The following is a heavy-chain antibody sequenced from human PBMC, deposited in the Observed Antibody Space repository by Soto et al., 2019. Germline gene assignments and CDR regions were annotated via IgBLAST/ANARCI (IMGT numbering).Heavy chain of an antibody. CDR1: GGSISSSNW. V-gene: IGHV4-4*02. J-gene: IGHJ5*02. CDR3: AVGAYYDSSGRTSDWFDP. Sequence: QVQLQESGPGLVKPSGTLSLTCAVSGGSISSSNWWSWVRQPPGKGLEWIGEIYHSGSTNYNPSLKSRVTISVDKSKNQFSLKLSSVTAADTAVYYCAVGAYYDSSGRTSDWFDPWGQGTLVTVSS. CDR2: IYHSGST. D-gene: IGHD3-22*01.